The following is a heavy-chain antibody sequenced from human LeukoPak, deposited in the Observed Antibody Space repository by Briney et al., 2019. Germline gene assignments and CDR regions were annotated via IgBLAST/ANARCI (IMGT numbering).Heavy chain of an antibody. CDR2: INPNSGGT. D-gene: IGHD6-19*01. V-gene: IGHV1-2*06. Sequence: ASVKVSCKASGGTFSSYAISWVRQAPGQGLEWMGRINPNSGGTNYAQKFQGRVTMTRDTSISTAYMELSRLRSDDTAVYYCARERGWYPSFYFDYWGQGTLVTVSS. CDR1: GGTFSSYA. CDR3: ARERGWYPSFYFDY. J-gene: IGHJ4*02.